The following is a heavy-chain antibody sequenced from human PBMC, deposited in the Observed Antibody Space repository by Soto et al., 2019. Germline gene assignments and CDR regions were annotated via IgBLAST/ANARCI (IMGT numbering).Heavy chain of an antibody. J-gene: IGHJ6*02. Sequence: QVQLVQSGAELKKPGASVKVSCKASGYTFTNYGISWVRQAPGQGLEWMGWINTYHGNTKYAQKLQGRVTMTKDTSTSTAYMDLSSLRSDDTAVYYCARSSGYSASCGYFYYGMKIWGQGTTVIVSS. CDR1: GYTFTNYG. CDR3: ARSSGYSASCGYFYYGMKI. V-gene: IGHV1-18*01. D-gene: IGHD6-13*01. CDR2: INTYHGNT.